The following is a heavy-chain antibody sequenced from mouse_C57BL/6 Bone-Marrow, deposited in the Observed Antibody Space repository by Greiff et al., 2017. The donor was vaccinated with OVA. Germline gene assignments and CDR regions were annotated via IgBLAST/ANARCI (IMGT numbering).Heavy chain of an antibody. CDR1: GFTFTDYY. D-gene: IGHD1-1*01. J-gene: IGHJ2*01. V-gene: IGHV7-3*01. Sequence: EVKLVESGGGLVQPGGSLSLSCAASGFTFTDYYMSWVRQPPGKALEWLGFIRNKANGYTTEYSASVKGRFTISRDNSQSILYLQMNALRAEDSATYYCACYPGSRDYLVQGTTLTVSS. CDR2: IRNKANGYTT. CDR3: ACYPGSRDY.